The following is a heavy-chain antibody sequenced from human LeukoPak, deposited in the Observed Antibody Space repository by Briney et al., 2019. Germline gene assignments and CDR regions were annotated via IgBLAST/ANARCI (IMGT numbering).Heavy chain of an antibody. CDR3: AKDMEGSVADYFDY. V-gene: IGHV3-23*01. J-gene: IGHJ4*02. Sequence: GGSLRLSCAASGFTFSSYAMSWVRLAPGKGLEWVSGISGGGDTTYYADSVKGRFTISRDNSKSTLYLQMNSLRVDDTAVYYCAKDMEGSVADYFDYWGQGTLVTVSS. CDR2: ISGGGDTT. D-gene: IGHD3-10*01. CDR1: GFTFSSYA.